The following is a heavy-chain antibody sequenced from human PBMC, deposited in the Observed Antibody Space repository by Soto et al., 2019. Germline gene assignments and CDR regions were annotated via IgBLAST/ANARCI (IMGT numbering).Heavy chain of an antibody. CDR3: ARVFVEDYYDSSGYYYFDY. Sequence: QVQLVQSGAEVKKPGSSVKVSCKASGGTFSSYAISWVRQAPGQGLEWMGGIIPIFGTANYAQKFQGRVKITADESTSTAYMELSRLRFEDTAVYYCARVFVEDYYDSSGYYYFDYWGQGTLVTVSS. V-gene: IGHV1-69*01. J-gene: IGHJ4*02. D-gene: IGHD3-22*01. CDR2: IIPIFGTA. CDR1: GGTFSSYA.